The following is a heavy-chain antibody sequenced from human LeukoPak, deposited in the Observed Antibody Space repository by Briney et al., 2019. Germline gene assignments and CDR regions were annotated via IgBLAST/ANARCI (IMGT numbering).Heavy chain of an antibody. CDR1: GFTFSSYW. Sequence: GGSLRLSCAASGFTFSSYWMSWVRQAPGKGLEWVANIKQDGSEKYYVDSVEGRFTISRDNAKNSLYLQMNSLRAEDTAVYYCARDRGSSSSSWHYFDYWGQGTLVTVSS. CDR2: IKQDGSEK. V-gene: IGHV3-7*05. CDR3: ARDRGSSSSSWHYFDY. J-gene: IGHJ4*02. D-gene: IGHD6-13*01.